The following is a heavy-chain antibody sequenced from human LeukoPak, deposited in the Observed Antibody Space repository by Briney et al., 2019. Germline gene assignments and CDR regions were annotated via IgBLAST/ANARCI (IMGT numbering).Heavy chain of an antibody. J-gene: IGHJ4*02. V-gene: IGHV3-23*01. CDR3: AKGGVVSIAAAAPRLYFDY. D-gene: IGHD6-13*01. Sequence: GGSLRLSCAASGFTVSSNYMSWVRQAPGKGLEWVSAISGSGGSTYYADSVKGRFTISRDNSKNTLYLQMNSLRAEDTAVYYCAKGGVVSIAAAAPRLYFDYWGQGTLVTVSS. CDR2: ISGSGGST. CDR1: GFTVSSNY.